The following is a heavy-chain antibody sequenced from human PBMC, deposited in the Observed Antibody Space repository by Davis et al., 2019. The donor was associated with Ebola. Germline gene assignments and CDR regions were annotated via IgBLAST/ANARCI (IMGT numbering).Heavy chain of an antibody. V-gene: IGHV3-48*02. CDR1: GFTFSRNS. CDR3: ARAGMVQGVITKWDGD. J-gene: IGHJ4*02. Sequence: GESLKISCVASGFTFSRNSMNWVRQAPGKGLEWVSYISSSSTTIYYADSVKGRFTISRDNAKNALYLQMNSLRDEDTAVYYCARAGMVQGVITKWDGDWGQGTLVTVSS. CDR2: ISSSSTTI. D-gene: IGHD3-10*01.